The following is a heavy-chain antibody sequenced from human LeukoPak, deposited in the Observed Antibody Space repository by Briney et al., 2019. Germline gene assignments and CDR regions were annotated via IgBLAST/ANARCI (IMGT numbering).Heavy chain of an antibody. Sequence: GGSLRLSCAASGHTFSIYAMSCVRHAPERGGEWVSDISENEGSTSNADSVKGRFTISRDNCKITPYQQMNSLRAEDTAVYYCAKFQCSSTSCYTYYYYGMDGWGQGTTVTVSS. CDR1: GHTFSIYA. V-gene: IGHV3-23*01. D-gene: IGHD2-2*02. CDR2: ISENEGST. J-gene: IGHJ6*02. CDR3: AKFQCSSTSCYTYYYYGMDG.